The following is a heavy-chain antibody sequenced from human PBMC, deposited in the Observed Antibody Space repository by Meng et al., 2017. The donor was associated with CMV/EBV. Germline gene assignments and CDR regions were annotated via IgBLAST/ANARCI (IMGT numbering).Heavy chain of an antibody. CDR1: GFTFTSSA. Sequence: SVKVSCKASGFTFTSSAVQWVRQARGQRLEWIGWIVVGSGNTNYAQKFQERVTITRDMSTSTAYMELSSLRSKDTAVYYCAAFRWANGVPFFWDYWGQGTLVTVSS. J-gene: IGHJ4*02. CDR3: AAFRWANGVPFFWDY. CDR2: IVVGSGNT. D-gene: IGHD2-8*01. V-gene: IGHV1-58*01.